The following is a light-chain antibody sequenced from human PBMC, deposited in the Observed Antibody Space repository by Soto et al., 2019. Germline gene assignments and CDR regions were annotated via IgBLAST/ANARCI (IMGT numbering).Light chain of an antibody. V-gene: IGKV1-33*01. J-gene: IGKJ5*01. CDR3: QQYDNLPLI. Sequence: IQMTQSPSSLSASVGDRVTIPCQATQDIRKYLNWYQQKPGKAPKLLIYDASSLETGVPSRFSGSGSGTDFTLTISSLQPEDFATYYCQQYDNLPLIFGQGTRLEF. CDR1: QDIRKY. CDR2: DAS.